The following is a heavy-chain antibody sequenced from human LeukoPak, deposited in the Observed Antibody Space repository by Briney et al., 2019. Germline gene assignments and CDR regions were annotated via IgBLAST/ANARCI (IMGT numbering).Heavy chain of an antibody. CDR1: GFTFRSYS. Sequence: GGSLRLSCAASGFTFRSYSMNWVRQAPGKGLEWVSSISSSSSYIYYADSVKGRFTIPRDNAKNSLYLQMNSLRAEDTAVYYCARDDYGDFYFDYWGQGTLVTVSS. CDR2: ISSSSSYI. CDR3: ARDDYGDFYFDY. V-gene: IGHV3-21*01. D-gene: IGHD4-17*01. J-gene: IGHJ4*02.